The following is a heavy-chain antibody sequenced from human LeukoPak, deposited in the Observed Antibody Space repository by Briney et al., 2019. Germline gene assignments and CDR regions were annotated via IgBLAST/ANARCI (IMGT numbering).Heavy chain of an antibody. J-gene: IGHJ4*02. CDR1: GFTFSSYA. V-gene: IGHV3-23*01. CDR3: ARSSGSVDH. CDR2: ISGSGGST. D-gene: IGHD3-3*01. Sequence: GGSLRLSCAASGFTFSSYAMSWARQAPGKGLEWVSAISGSGGSTYYADSVKGRFTISRDNAKNSLYLQMNSLRAEDTAMYYCARSSGSVDHWGQGTLVTVSS.